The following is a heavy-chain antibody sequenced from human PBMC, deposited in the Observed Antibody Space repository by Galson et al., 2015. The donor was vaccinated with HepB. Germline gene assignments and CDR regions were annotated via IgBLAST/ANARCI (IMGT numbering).Heavy chain of an antibody. V-gene: IGHV3-23*01. J-gene: IGHJ6*02. CDR3: AKEAYGSDSGYYYYGMDV. CDR1: GFTFSSYA. Sequence: SLRLSCAASGFTFSSYAMSWVRQAPGKGLEWVSAISGSGGSTYYADSVKGRFTISRDNSKNTLYLQMNSLRAEDTAVYYCAKEAYGSDSGYYYYGMDVWGQGTTVTVSS. CDR2: ISGSGGST. D-gene: IGHD3-10*01.